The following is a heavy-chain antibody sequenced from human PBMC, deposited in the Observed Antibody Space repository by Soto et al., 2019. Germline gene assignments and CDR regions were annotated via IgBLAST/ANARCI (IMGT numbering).Heavy chain of an antibody. D-gene: IGHD4-17*01. V-gene: IGHV3-21*01. CDR1: GFIFSSYS. CDR3: ARDRYGDYSSDY. CDR2: ISSSSSI. J-gene: IGHJ4*02. Sequence: EVQLVDSGGGLVKPGGSLRLSCAASGFIFSSYSMNWVRQAPGKGLEWVSSISSSSSIYYSDSVKGRFTISRDNAKNSVYLQMNSLRDEDTAVYYCARDRYGDYSSDYWGQGTLVTVSS.